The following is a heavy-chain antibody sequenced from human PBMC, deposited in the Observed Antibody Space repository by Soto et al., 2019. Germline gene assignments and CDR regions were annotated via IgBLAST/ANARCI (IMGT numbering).Heavy chain of an antibody. Sequence: GAAVKVSCKASGYTFTSYGISWVRQAPGQGLEWMGWISAYNGNTNYAQKLQGRVTMTTDTSTSTAYMELRSLRSDDTAVYYCARDQGWEQWLAHFDYWGQGTLVTVSS. J-gene: IGHJ4*02. CDR1: GYTFTSYG. CDR3: ARDQGWEQWLAHFDY. CDR2: ISAYNGNT. D-gene: IGHD6-19*01. V-gene: IGHV1-18*01.